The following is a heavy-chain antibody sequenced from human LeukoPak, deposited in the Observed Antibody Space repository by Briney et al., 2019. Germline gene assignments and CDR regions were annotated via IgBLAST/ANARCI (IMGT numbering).Heavy chain of an antibody. CDR1: GFTFTTCA. D-gene: IGHD4-23*01. J-gene: IGHJ5*02. Sequence: GGSLRLSCAASGFTFTTCAMHWVRQAPGKGLEWVAYIRYDGNNKNYADSVKGRFAISRDNSKDMLYLQMNSLRPEDTAVYYCAKGDDYGANTRLPKYNWFDPWGQGTLVTVSS. V-gene: IGHV3-30*02. CDR2: IRYDGNNK. CDR3: AKGDDYGANTRLPKYNWFDP.